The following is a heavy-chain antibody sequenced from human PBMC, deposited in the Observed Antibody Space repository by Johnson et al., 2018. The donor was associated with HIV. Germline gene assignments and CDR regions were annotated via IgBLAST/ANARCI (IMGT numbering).Heavy chain of an antibody. V-gene: IGHV3-23*04. CDR3: ASGWGSDSSDV. D-gene: IGHD3-16*01. J-gene: IGHJ3*01. CDR2: IDSNAENT. CDR1: KFNFRTYA. Sequence: EQLVESGGSLVQPGGSLRLSCGASKFNFRTYAMSWVRQTSGKGLEWVSSIDSNAENTYYADSVKGRFTISRDKSRNTVTLQMNSLRAEDTALYYCASGWGSDSSDVWGQGTMVIVS.